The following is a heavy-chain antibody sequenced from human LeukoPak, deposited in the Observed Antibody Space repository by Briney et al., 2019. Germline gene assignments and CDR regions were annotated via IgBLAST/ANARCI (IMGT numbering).Heavy chain of an antibody. J-gene: IGHJ4*02. Sequence: SETLSLTCAVYGGSFSGYYWSWIRQPPGKGLEWIGEINHSGSTNYNPSLKSRVTISVDTSKNQFSPKLSSVTAADTAVYYCARCDDSSGYLGYWGQGTLVTVSS. D-gene: IGHD3-22*01. CDR1: GGSFSGYY. CDR3: ARCDDSSGYLGY. V-gene: IGHV4-34*01. CDR2: INHSGST.